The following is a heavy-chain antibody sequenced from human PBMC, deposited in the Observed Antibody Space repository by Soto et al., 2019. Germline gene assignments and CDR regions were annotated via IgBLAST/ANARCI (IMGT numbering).Heavy chain of an antibody. J-gene: IGHJ3*02. Sequence: ASVKVSCKASGYTFTSYGISWVRQAPGQGLERMGWISAYNGNTNYAQKLQGRVTMTTDTSTSTAYMELRSLRSDDTAVYYCARDGYSSGWSTSAAAFDIWGQGTMVTVSS. CDR3: ARDGYSSGWSTSAAAFDI. CDR1: GYTFTSYG. CDR2: ISAYNGNT. D-gene: IGHD6-19*01. V-gene: IGHV1-18*01.